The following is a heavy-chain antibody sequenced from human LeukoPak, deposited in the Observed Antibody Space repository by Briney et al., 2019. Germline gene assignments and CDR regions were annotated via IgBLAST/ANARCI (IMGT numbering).Heavy chain of an antibody. J-gene: IGHJ4*02. CDR3: TRHPPDDFWSGYYDQYYFDY. CDR1: GFTFSGSA. V-gene: IGHV3-73*01. CDR2: IRSKANSYAT. Sequence: GGSLRLSCAASGFTFSGSAMHWVRQASGKGLEWVGRIRSKANSYATAYATSVKGRFTISRDDSKNTAYLQMNSLKTEDTAVYYCTRHPPDDFWSGYYDQYYFDYWGQGTLVTVSS. D-gene: IGHD3-3*01.